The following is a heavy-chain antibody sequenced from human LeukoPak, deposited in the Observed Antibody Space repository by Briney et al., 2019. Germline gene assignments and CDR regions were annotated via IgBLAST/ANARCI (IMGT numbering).Heavy chain of an antibody. Sequence: ASVKVSCKASGYTFTSYGISWVRQAPGQGLEWMGWISAYNGNTNYAQKLQGRVTMTTDTSTSTAYMELRSLRSDDTAVYYCARDLQDIVVVPPAPTAGPFDPWGQGTLVTVSS. CDR1: GYTFTSYG. J-gene: IGHJ5*02. CDR2: ISAYNGNT. D-gene: IGHD2-2*01. V-gene: IGHV1-18*01. CDR3: ARDLQDIVVVPPAPTAGPFDP.